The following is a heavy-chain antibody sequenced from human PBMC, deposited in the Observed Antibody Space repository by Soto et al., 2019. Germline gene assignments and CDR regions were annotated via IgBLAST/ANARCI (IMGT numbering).Heavy chain of an antibody. V-gene: IGHV1-18*01. CDR1: CYTFTSCG. CDR3: ARDGSSSWSTNKNWFDP. D-gene: IGHD6-13*01. Sequence: ASVKVSCKASCYTFTSCGISCVRQAPGQGLEWMGWISAYNGNTNYAQKLQGRVTMTTDTSTSTAYMELRSLRSDDTAVYYCARDGSSSWSTNKNWFDPWGQGTLVTVSS. J-gene: IGHJ5*02. CDR2: ISAYNGNT.